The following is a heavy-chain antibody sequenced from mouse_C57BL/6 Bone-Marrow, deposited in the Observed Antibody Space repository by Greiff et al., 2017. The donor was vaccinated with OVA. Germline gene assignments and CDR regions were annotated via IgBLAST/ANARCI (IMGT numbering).Heavy chain of an antibody. Sequence: QVQLQQPGTELVKPGASVKLSCKASGYTFTSYWMHWVKQRPGQGLEWIGNINPSNGGTNYNEKFKSKATLTVDKSSSTAYMQLSSLTSEDSAVYYCARAPITTVVAPGFAYWGQGTLVTVSA. V-gene: IGHV1-53*01. J-gene: IGHJ3*01. D-gene: IGHD1-1*01. CDR1: GYTFTSYW. CDR3: ARAPITTVVAPGFAY. CDR2: INPSNGGT.